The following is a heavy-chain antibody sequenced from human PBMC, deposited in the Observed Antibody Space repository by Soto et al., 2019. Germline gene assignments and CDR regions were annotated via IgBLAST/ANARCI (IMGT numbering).Heavy chain of an antibody. Sequence: QSQTLSLTCAISGDSVSSNSAAWNWIRQSPSRGLEWLGRTYYRSKWYNDYAVSVKSRITINPDTSKNQFSLQLNSVTPEDTAVYYCARDPVKKNGYSSGWSYFDYWGQGTLVTVSS. D-gene: IGHD6-19*01. J-gene: IGHJ4*02. V-gene: IGHV6-1*01. CDR2: TYYRSKWYN. CDR1: GDSVSSNSAA. CDR3: ARDPVKKNGYSSGWSYFDY.